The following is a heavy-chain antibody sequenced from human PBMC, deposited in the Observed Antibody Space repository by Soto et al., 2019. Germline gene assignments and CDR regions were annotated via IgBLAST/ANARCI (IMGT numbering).Heavy chain of an antibody. CDR2: ISYDGSNK. J-gene: IGHJ6*02. CDR1: GFTFSSYA. Sequence: GGSLRLSCAASGFTFSSYAMHWVRQAPGKGLEWVAVISYDGSNKYYADSVKGRFTISRDNSKNTLYLQMNSLRAEDTAVYYCAEGLRHCSGGSCYSVYYYYGMDVWGQGTTVTVSS. CDR3: AEGLRHCSGGSCYSVYYYYGMDV. D-gene: IGHD2-15*01. V-gene: IGHV3-30-3*01.